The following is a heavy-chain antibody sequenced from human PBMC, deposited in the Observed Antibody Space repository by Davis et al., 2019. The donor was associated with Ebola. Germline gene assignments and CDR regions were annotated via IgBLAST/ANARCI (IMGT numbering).Heavy chain of an antibody. J-gene: IGHJ5*02. D-gene: IGHD3-9*01. CDR1: GFTFSSYS. V-gene: IGHV3-21*01. CDR2: ISSSSSYI. Sequence: GESLKISCAASGFTFSSYSMNWVRQAPGKGLEWVSSISSSSSYIYYADSVKGRFTISRDNAKNSLYLQMNSLRAEDTAVYYCARDWTYYDILTGYQTWGQGTLVTVSS. CDR3: ARDWTYYDILTGYQT.